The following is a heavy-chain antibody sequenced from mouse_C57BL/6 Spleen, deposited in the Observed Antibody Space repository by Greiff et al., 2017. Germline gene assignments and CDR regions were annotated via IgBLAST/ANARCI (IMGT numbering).Heavy chain of an antibody. D-gene: IGHD2-4*01. J-gene: IGHJ1*03. CDR1: GFTFSSYG. CDR2: ISSGGSYP. V-gene: IGHV5-6*01. CDR3: ARHPYDYDDVNCYFDV. Sequence: EVKVVESGGDLVKPGGSLKLSCAASGFTFSSYGMSWVRQTPDKRLEWVATISSGGSYPYYPDSVKGRFTISRDNAKNTLYLQMSSLKSEDTAMYYCARHPYDYDDVNCYFDVWGTGTTVTVSS.